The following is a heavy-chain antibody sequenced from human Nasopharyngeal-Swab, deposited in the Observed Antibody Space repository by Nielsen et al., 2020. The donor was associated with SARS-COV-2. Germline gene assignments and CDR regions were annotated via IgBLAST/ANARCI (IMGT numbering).Heavy chain of an antibody. CDR3: TILWFGESANYGMDV. V-gene: IGHV3-49*04. CDR2: IRSKAYGGTT. Sequence: GESLKISCTASGFTSGDYAMSWVRQAPGKGLEWVGFIRSKAYGGTTEYAASVKGRFTISRDDSKSIAYLQMNSLKTEDTAVYYCTILWFGESANYGMDVWGQGTTVTVSS. CDR1: GFTSGDYA. D-gene: IGHD3-10*01. J-gene: IGHJ6*02.